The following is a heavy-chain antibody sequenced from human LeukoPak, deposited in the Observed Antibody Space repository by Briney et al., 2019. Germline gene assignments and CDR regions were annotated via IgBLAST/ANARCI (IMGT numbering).Heavy chain of an antibody. V-gene: IGHV4-34*01. CDR1: GGSFSGYY. Sequence: PSETLSLTCAVYGGSFSGYYWSWIRQPPGKGLEWIGEINHSGSTNYNPPLKSRVTISVDTSKNQFSLKLSSVTAADTAVYYCARVKRGVTVLPTDYWGQGTLVTVSS. CDR2: INHSGST. CDR3: ARVKRGVTVLPTDY. D-gene: IGHD1-14*01. J-gene: IGHJ4*02.